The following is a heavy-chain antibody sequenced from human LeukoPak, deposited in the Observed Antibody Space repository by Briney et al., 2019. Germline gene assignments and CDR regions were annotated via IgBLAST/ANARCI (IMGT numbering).Heavy chain of an antibody. J-gene: IGHJ4*02. V-gene: IGHV3-30-3*01. Sequence: PGGSLRLSCAASGFTFSSYAMHWVRQAPGKGLEWVAVISYDGSNKYYADSVKGRFTISRDNSKNTLYLQMNSLRAEDTAVYYCAREMSPRPAARGGFDYWGQGTLVTVSS. CDR1: GFTFSSYA. D-gene: IGHD2-2*01. CDR2: ISYDGSNK. CDR3: AREMSPRPAARGGFDY.